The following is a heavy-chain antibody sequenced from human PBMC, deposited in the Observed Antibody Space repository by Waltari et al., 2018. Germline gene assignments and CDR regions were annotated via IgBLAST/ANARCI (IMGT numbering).Heavy chain of an antibody. Sequence: EEQLVQSGAEVKKPGESLKISCKGSGFPFNSYWIAWVRQLPGQGLEWMGIIYTGDSDIRYSPSFEGQVSISVDKSINTAYLQWRSLKASDTGIYYCARRGSGWKTPQYYYAMDVWGQGTTVTVSS. CDR2: IYTGDSDI. V-gene: IGHV5-51*03. CDR3: ARRGSGWKTPQYYYAMDV. J-gene: IGHJ6*02. D-gene: IGHD6-25*01. CDR1: GFPFNSYW.